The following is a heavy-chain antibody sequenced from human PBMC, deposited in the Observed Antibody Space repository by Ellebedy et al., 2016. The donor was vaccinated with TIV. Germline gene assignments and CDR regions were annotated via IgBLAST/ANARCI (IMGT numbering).Heavy chain of an antibody. CDR1: GFTFETSA. CDR2: ISGQGDTT. CDR3: YKKGIFGIAS. J-gene: IGHJ4*02. V-gene: IGHV3-23*01. Sequence: GESLKISXAASGFTFETSAMSWVRQAPGKGLEWVSSISGQGDTTHDADSVKGRFTISRDNSKNTIFLHMNGLTAGDTAIYYCYKKGIFGIASWGQGSLVAVSS. D-gene: IGHD3-3*01.